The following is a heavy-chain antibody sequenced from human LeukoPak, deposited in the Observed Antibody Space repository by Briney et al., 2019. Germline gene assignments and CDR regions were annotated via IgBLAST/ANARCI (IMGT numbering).Heavy chain of an antibody. V-gene: IGHV3-15*01. D-gene: IGHD3-10*01. J-gene: IGHJ4*02. Sequence: GGSLRLSCAASGFTFKNAWMSWVRQAPGKGLEWVGRIKSKSDDGTTDYAAPVKGRLTISRDDSTNTLYLQMNSLKTEDTALYYCTTLMIRGVIDHWGQGTLVTVSS. CDR3: TTLMIRGVIDH. CDR1: GFTFKNAW. CDR2: IKSKSDDGTT.